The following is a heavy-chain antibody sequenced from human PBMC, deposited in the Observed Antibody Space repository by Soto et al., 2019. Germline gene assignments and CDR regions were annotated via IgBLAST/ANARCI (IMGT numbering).Heavy chain of an antibody. CDR3: AKGITVERAYFDY. D-gene: IGHD4-17*01. CDR2: ISGSGGST. J-gene: IGHJ4*02. CDR1: GFTFSSYA. V-gene: IGHV3-23*01. Sequence: EVQLLESGGGLVQPGGSLRLSCAASGFTFSSYAMSWVRQAPGKGLEWVSAISGSGGSTDYADSVKGRFTISRDNSKNTLYLQMNSLRAEDTAVYYCAKGITVERAYFDYLGQGTLVTVSS.